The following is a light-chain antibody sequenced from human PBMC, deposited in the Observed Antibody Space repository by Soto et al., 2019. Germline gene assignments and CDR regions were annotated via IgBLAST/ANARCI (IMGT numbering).Light chain of an antibody. J-gene: IGLJ1*01. Sequence: QSVLTQPASVSGSPGQSITISCTGTSSDVGTNKFVSWYQKHPGKAPKLMIYDVSNRPSGVSNRFSGSKSGNTASLTISGLQAEDEADYYCNSYTTSSTLVFGTGTKVTVL. CDR3: NSYTTSSTLV. CDR1: SSDVGTNKF. CDR2: DVS. V-gene: IGLV2-14*03.